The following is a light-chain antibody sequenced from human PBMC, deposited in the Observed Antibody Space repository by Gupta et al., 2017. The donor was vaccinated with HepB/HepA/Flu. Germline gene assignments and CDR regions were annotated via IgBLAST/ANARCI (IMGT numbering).Light chain of an antibody. CDR2: GAY. Sequence: EIVMTQSPAILSVSPGERAILSCRYSQSVASNLEWYQQKAGQAPRLIIYGAYNSASGVPDGFSGGGYLKDFTLISSSRQYEDSAVYYVQQHNNLITFGRGTKVDIK. V-gene: IGKV3-15*01. J-gene: IGKJ4*01. CDR1: QSVASN. CDR3: QQHNNLIT.